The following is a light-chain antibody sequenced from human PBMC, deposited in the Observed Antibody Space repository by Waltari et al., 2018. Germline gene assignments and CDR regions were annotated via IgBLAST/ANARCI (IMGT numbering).Light chain of an antibody. V-gene: IGKV3-11*01. CDR2: EAS. CDR1: QSVSHY. CDR3: QQRSNWLFT. Sequence: EIVLTQSPATLSLSPGERATLSCRASQSVSHYLAWFQQKPGQAPRLLIYEASRMATGLPTRFSGSGSATDFTLTISSLEPEDFAVYYCQQRSNWLFTFGPGTKVEIK. J-gene: IGKJ3*01.